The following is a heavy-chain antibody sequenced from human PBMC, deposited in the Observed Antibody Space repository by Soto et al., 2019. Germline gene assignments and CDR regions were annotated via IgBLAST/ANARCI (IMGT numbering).Heavy chain of an antibody. J-gene: IGHJ4*02. V-gene: IGHV3-48*02. CDR2: ISSSSSTI. Sequence: PGGSLRLSCAASGFTFSSYSMNWVRQAPGKGLEWVSYISSSSSTIYYADSVKGRFTISRDNAKNSLYLQMNSLRDEDTAVYYCARGLDYYDSSGYYQYYFDYWGQGTLVTVSS. CDR1: GFTFSSYS. D-gene: IGHD3-22*01. CDR3: ARGLDYYDSSGYYQYYFDY.